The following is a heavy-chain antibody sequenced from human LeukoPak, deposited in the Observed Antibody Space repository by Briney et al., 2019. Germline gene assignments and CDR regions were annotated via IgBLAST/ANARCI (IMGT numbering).Heavy chain of an antibody. CDR1: GFPFSSYP. CDR2: ISGSGGST. Sequence: PGGPLTLSCAPSGFPFSSYPMSGAPQPPGKGREGSSAISGSGGSTYYADSVKGRFTISRDNSKNTLYLQMNSLRAEDTAVYYCAKDLGRGKYYYDSSGSKDYWGQGTLVTVSS. D-gene: IGHD3-22*01. J-gene: IGHJ4*02. V-gene: IGHV3-23*01. CDR3: AKDLGRGKYYYDSSGSKDY.